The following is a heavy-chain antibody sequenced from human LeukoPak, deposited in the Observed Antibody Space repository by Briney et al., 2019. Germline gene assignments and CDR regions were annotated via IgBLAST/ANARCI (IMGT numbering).Heavy chain of an antibody. J-gene: IGHJ4*02. Sequence: GASVKVSCKASGYTFTTYDINWVRQATGQGLEWMGWMNPNSGITAYAQKFQGRVTMTRNTSISTAFMELSGLRSEDTAVYFCARRNTAMVAGLDYWGQGSLVTVSS. V-gene: IGHV1-8*01. CDR2: MNPNSGIT. D-gene: IGHD5-18*01. CDR3: ARRNTAMVAGLDY. CDR1: GYTFTTYD.